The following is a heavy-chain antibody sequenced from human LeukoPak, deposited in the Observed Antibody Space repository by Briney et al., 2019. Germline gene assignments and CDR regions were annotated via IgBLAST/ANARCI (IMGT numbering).Heavy chain of an antibody. V-gene: IGHV4-59*08. J-gene: IGHJ4*02. CDR1: GGSISSYY. Sequence: PSETLSLTCTVSGGSISSYYWSWIRQPPGKGLEWIGYIYYSGCTNYNPSLKSRVTISVDTSKNQFSLKLSSVTAADTAVYYCARQSYDILTGYYRFDYWGQGTLVTVSS. CDR2: IYYSGCT. CDR3: ARQSYDILTGYYRFDY. D-gene: IGHD3-9*01.